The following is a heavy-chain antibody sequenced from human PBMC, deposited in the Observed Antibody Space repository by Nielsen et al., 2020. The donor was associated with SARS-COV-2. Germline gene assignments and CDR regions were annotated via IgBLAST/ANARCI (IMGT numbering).Heavy chain of an antibody. CDR2: IFSNDEE. J-gene: IGHJ6*03. Sequence: WIRQPPGKALEWLAHIFSNDEESYSTSLKSRLTISKDTSKSQVVLTMTNMDPVDTATYYCARMNYCSSTSCYIGYYYYMDVWGKGTTVTVSS. CDR3: ARMNYCSSTSCYIGYYYYMDV. D-gene: IGHD2-2*02. V-gene: IGHV2-26*01.